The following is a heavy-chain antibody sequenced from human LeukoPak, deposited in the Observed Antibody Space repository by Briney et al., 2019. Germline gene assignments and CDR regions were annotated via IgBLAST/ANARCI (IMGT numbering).Heavy chain of an antibody. Sequence: GGSLRLSCAGSGFTFNNYAMSWVRRTPRKGLEWVSTIMIGGDGKHYADSVKGRFTISRDRSESTLYLQMNGLRADDTAVYYCVRAAPRDCSPASCSLFDTWGQGTLVTVSS. D-gene: IGHD2-2*01. CDR1: GFTFNNYA. CDR3: VRAAPRDCSPASCSLFDT. CDR2: IMIGGDGK. V-gene: IGHV3-23*01. J-gene: IGHJ4*02.